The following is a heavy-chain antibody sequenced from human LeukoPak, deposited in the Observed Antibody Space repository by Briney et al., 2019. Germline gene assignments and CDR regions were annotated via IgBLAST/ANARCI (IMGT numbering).Heavy chain of an antibody. V-gene: IGHV3-33*01. CDR2: IWCDGSNK. J-gene: IGHJ6*02. Sequence: PGGSLRLSCAASGFTFSSYGMHWVRQAPGKGLEWVAVIWCDGSNKYYADSVKGRFTISRDNSKNTLYLQMNSLRAEDTAVYYCARDEIGTTAYYYGMDVWGQGTTVTVSS. CDR1: GFTFSSYG. CDR3: ARDEIGTTAYYYGMDV. D-gene: IGHD1-1*01.